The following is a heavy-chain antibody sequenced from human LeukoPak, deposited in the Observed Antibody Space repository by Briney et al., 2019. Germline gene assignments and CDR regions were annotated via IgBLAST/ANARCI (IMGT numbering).Heavy chain of an antibody. CDR3: ASGVAVSFSGYDYFPPADYYYYYMDV. V-gene: IGHV1-69*01. CDR1: ASTLSNYA. J-gene: IGHJ6*03. Sequence: GSSVKVSCKTSASTLSNYAISWVRQAPGQGLEWMGGIIPMFDTTNYAQKFRDRVTITADESTSTVYMELSSLRSEDTAVYYCASGVAVSFSGYDYFPPADYYYYYMDVWGRGTTVTISS. CDR2: IIPMFDTT. D-gene: IGHD5-12*01.